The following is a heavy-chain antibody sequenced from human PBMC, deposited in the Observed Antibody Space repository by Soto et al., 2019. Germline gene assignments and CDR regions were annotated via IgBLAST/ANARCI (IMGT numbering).Heavy chain of an antibody. D-gene: IGHD6-19*01. V-gene: IGHV3-13*05. CDR2: IGTAGDP. CDR3: ARGASISSGWQNSLDY. CDR1: GFTFSSYD. J-gene: IGHJ4*02. Sequence: GSLRLSCAASGFTFSSYDMHWVRQATGKGLEGVSAIGTAGDPYYPGSVKGRFTISRENAKNSLYLQMNSLRAGDTAVYYCARGASISSGWQNSLDYWGQGTLVTVSS.